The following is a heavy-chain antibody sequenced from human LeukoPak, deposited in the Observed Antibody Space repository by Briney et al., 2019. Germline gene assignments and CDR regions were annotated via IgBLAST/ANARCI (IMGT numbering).Heavy chain of an antibody. V-gene: IGHV1-2*02. Sequence: ASVKVSCKASGYTFTGYYRHWVRHAPGQGLEWMGWINPNSGGTNYAQKFQGRVTMTRDTSISTAYMELSRLRSDDTAVYYCARSPIKRAYSDAFDIWGQGTMVTVSS. D-gene: IGHD1-26*01. CDR2: INPNSGGT. CDR3: ARSPIKRAYSDAFDI. CDR1: GYTFTGYY. J-gene: IGHJ3*02.